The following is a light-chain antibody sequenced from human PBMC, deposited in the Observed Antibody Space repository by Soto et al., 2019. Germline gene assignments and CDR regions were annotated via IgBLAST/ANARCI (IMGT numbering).Light chain of an antibody. CDR2: GAS. CDR3: QQYDNVRT. J-gene: IGKJ4*01. Sequence: DIQMTQSPSSLSASVGDRVTITCQASQDISNYLNWYQQKPGKAPKLLIYGASNLETGVPSRFSGSGSGTDFTFTISSLQPEDIATYYCQQYDNVRTVGGGTKVEIK. V-gene: IGKV1-33*01. CDR1: QDISNY.